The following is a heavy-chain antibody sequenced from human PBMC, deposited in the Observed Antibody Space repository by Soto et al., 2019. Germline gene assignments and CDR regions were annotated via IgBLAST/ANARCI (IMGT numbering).Heavy chain of an antibody. V-gene: IGHV3-48*02. Sequence: EVPLVESGGGLVQPGGSLRLSCAASGFTFSSYSLNWVRQAPGKGLEWVSYITSSGTTVYYADSVRGRFTISRDNAKNSLYLQMNSLRDDDTAVYYCARGSSNWAYYFDFWGQGTLVTVS. J-gene: IGHJ4*02. CDR3: ARGSSNWAYYFDF. CDR1: GFTFSSYS. D-gene: IGHD6-13*01. CDR2: ITSSGTTV.